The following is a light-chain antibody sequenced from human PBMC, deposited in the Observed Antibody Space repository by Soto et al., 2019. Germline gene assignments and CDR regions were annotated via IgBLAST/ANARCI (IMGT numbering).Light chain of an antibody. V-gene: IGKV3-20*01. J-gene: IGKJ4*01. Sequence: EIVLTQSPGTLSLSPGERATLSCRASQSVSNSYLAWYQQKPGQAPRLLIYGASSRATGIPDRFSGSGSGTDFTLTISRLEPEDFAVYYCQQSGSSPLTFGGGSKVEIK. CDR3: QQSGSSPLT. CDR1: QSVSNSY. CDR2: GAS.